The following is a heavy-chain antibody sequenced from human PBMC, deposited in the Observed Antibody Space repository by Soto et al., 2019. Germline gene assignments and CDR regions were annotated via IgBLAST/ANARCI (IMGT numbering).Heavy chain of an antibody. D-gene: IGHD2-2*01. CDR1: GYTFTSYV. J-gene: IGHJ5*02. Sequence: ASVKVSCKASGYTFTSYVISWVRQAPGQGLECMGRISAYNGNTNYAQKRQGRVTMTTDTSTSTAYMELRSLRSDDTAVYYCAREIVVVPAAMLWFDPWGQGTLVTVSS. V-gene: IGHV1-18*01. CDR3: AREIVVVPAAMLWFDP. CDR2: ISAYNGNT.